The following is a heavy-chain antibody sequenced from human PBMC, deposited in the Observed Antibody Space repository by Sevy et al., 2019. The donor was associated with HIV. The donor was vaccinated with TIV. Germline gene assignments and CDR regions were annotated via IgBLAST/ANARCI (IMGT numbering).Heavy chain of an antibody. V-gene: IGHV1-18*01. D-gene: IGHD2-2*01. Sequence: GASVKVSCKASGYTFTSYGISWVRQAPGQGLEWMGWISTYNGNTNYAQKFQGRVTMTTDTSTSTAYMEPRSLRSDDTAVYYCARALGYCSSNSCPGLYGMDVWGQGTTVTVSS. CDR2: ISTYNGNT. CDR1: GYTFTSYG. CDR3: ARALGYCSSNSCPGLYGMDV. J-gene: IGHJ6*02.